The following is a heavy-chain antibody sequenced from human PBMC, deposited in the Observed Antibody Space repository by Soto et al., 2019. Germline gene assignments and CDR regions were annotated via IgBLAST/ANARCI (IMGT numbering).Heavy chain of an antibody. V-gene: IGHV4-34*01. CDR1: GGSFSGYY. Sequence: SETLSLTCAVYGGSFSGYYWSWVRQPPGKGLEWIGEVNYSGSTNYNPSLKSRVTISVDTSKNQFSLKLSSVTVADTAVYFCARGDFRNEHWGQGTLVTVSS. CDR2: VNYSGST. D-gene: IGHD2-21*02. CDR3: ARGDFRNEH. J-gene: IGHJ1*01.